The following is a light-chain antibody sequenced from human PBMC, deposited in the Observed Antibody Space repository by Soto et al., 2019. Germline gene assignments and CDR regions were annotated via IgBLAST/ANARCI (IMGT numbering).Light chain of an antibody. CDR2: LNSDGSH. J-gene: IGLJ2*01. V-gene: IGLV4-69*01. CDR3: QTWGTGIVV. Sequence: QPVLTQSPSASASLGASVKLTCTLSSGHSSYAIAWHQQQPEKGPRYLMKLNSDGSHSKGDGIPDRFSGSSSGAERYLTISSLQSEDEADYYCQTWGTGIVVCGGGTKVTVL. CDR1: SGHSSYA.